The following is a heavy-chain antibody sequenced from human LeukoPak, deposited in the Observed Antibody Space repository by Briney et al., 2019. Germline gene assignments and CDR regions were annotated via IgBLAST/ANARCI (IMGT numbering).Heavy chain of an antibody. CDR1: GYTFTGYY. CDR3: ARDYRNIVVVPAQFHFDY. D-gene: IGHD2-2*01. CDR2: INPSGGST. J-gene: IGHJ4*02. Sequence: ASVKVSCKASGYTFTGYYMHWVRQAPGQGLEWMGIINPSGGSTSYAQKFQGRVTMTRDTSTSTVYMELSSLRSEDTAVYYCARDYRNIVVVPAQFHFDYWGQGTLVTVSS. V-gene: IGHV1-46*01.